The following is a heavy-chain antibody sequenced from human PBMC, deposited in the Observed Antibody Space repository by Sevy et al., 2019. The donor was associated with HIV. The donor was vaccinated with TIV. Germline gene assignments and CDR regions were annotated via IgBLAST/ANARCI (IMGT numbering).Heavy chain of an antibody. CDR1: GYTLTKLS. V-gene: IGHV1-24*01. D-gene: IGHD3-22*01. Sequence: ASVKVSCKVSGYTLTKLSMHWVRQTPGKGLEWMTTFDPEDGDPEDGKTIYAQKFLGRVTMTEDTSTDTAYMELSSLRSEDTAVYYCATTKDYYDSIGYPFDSWGQGTLVTVSS. CDR2: FDPEDGDPEDGKT. J-gene: IGHJ4*02. CDR3: ATTKDYYDSIGYPFDS.